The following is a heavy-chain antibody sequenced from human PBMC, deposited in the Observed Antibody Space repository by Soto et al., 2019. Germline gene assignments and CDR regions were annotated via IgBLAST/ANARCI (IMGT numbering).Heavy chain of an antibody. CDR1: GFTFSSYA. Sequence: GGSLRLSCAASGFTFSSYAMSWVRQAPGKGLEWVSAISGSGGSTYYADSVKGRFTISRDNSKNTLYLQMNSLRAEDTAVYYCAKDPPVRAASHDAFDIWGQGTMVTVSS. CDR2: ISGSGGST. CDR3: AKDPPVRAASHDAFDI. V-gene: IGHV3-23*01. J-gene: IGHJ3*02. D-gene: IGHD2-15*01.